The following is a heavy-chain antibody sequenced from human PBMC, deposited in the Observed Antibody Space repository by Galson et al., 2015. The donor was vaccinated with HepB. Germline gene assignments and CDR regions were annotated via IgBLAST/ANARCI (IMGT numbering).Heavy chain of an antibody. V-gene: IGHV1-18*01. D-gene: IGHD3-9*01. CDR2: ISSYNGHT. CDR3: ARDYDVLTGGMDS. Sequence: SVKVSCKAYGYTFTSYGISWVRQAPGQGLQWMGWISSYNGHTNYPQHLQGRVTMTTDTSTSTAYMDSLRVDDTAIYYCARDYDVLTGGMDSWGPGTVVTVSS. J-gene: IGHJ4*02. CDR1: GYTFTSYG.